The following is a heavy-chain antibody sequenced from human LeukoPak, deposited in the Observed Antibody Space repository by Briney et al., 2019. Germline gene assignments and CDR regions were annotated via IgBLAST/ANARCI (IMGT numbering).Heavy chain of an antibody. Sequence: PGGSLRLSCAASGFTFSRSSMNWVRQAPGKGLEWVSSISSGSSYIYYADSVRGRFTISRDNAKNSLYLQMNSLRAEDTALYYCAKGLEWELRGYFQHWGQGTLVTVSS. CDR3: AKGLEWELRGYFQH. CDR1: GFTFSRSS. V-gene: IGHV3-21*04. J-gene: IGHJ1*01. D-gene: IGHD1-26*01. CDR2: ISSGSSYI.